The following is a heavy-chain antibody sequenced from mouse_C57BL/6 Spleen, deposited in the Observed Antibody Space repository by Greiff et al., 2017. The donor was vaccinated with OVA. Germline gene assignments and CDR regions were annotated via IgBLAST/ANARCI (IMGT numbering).Heavy chain of an antibody. CDR2: IDPSDSET. Sequence: QVQLKQPGAELVRPGSSVKLSCKASGYTFTSYWMHWVKQRPIQGLEWIGNIDPSDSETHYNQKFKDKATLTVDKSSSTAYMQLSSLTSDDSSVYYCARYSNYVDYAMDYWGQGTSVTVSS. V-gene: IGHV1-52*01. CDR3: ARYSNYVDYAMDY. D-gene: IGHD2-5*01. J-gene: IGHJ4*01. CDR1: GYTFTSYW.